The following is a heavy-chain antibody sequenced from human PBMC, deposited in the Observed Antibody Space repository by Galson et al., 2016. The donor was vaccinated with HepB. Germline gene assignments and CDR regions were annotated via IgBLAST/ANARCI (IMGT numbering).Heavy chain of an antibody. CDR2: ISDDGNKK. D-gene: IGHD2/OR15-2a*01. Sequence: PGKGLEWVAVISDDGNKKYYADSVRGRFTISRDNSKNMLYLQMNSLRPEDTSVYYCARVLTFAVGTWPPYPGYWGQGTLVTVSS. J-gene: IGHJ4*02. V-gene: IGHV3-30*04. CDR3: ARVLTFAVGTWPPYPGY.